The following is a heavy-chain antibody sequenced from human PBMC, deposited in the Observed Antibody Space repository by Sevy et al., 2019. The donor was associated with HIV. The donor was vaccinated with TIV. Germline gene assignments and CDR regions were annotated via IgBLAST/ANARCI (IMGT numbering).Heavy chain of an antibody. CDR3: ARGDYYGSLYYLDY. D-gene: IGHD3-10*01. V-gene: IGHV3-21*01. Sequence: GGSLRLSCAASGFTFSNYLINWVRQAPGKGLEWVSSISSGSSYIFYADSVKGRFTISRDNAKNSLYLHMNSLRAEDTAVYYCARGDYYGSLYYLDYWGPGTLVTVSS. CDR2: ISSGSSYI. CDR1: GFTFSNYL. J-gene: IGHJ4*02.